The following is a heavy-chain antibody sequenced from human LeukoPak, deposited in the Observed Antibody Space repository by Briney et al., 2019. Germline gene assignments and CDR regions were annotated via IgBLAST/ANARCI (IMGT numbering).Heavy chain of an antibody. J-gene: IGHJ4*02. CDR1: GFTFSHYW. Sequence: GGSLRLSCTASGFTFSHYWMDWVRQAPGKGLEWVANINQDGGVEYYVDSVKGRFTISRDNTKNSLSLRMDSLRDDDTAVYYCSRSLEYSGQGTLVTVSS. CDR3: SRSLEY. V-gene: IGHV3-7*01. CDR2: INQDGGVE.